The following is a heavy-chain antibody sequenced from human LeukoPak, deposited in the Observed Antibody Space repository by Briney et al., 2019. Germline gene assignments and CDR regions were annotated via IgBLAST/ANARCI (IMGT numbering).Heavy chain of an antibody. D-gene: IGHD1-26*01. CDR1: EFSVGSNY. V-gene: IGHV3-53*01. CDR3: ARGLINSGNYYGY. J-gene: IGHJ4*02. CDR2: IYSGGST. Sequence: GGSLRLSCAASEFSVGSNYMTWVRQAPGKGLEWVSLIYSGGSTYYADSVKGRFTISRDNAKNSLYLQMNSLRAEDTALYYCARGLINSGNYYGYWGQGTLVTVSS.